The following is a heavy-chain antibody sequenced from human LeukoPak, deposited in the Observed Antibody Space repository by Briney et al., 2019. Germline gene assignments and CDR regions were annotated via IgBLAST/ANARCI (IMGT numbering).Heavy chain of an antibody. D-gene: IGHD2-2*02. V-gene: IGHV1-69*13. CDR2: IIPIFATA. CDR3: ARECSSTSCYTGGNY. J-gene: IGHJ4*02. Sequence: ASVKVSCKASGYTITSYAMNWVRQAPGQGLEWMGGIIPIFATANYAQKFQGRVTITADESTSTAYMELSSLRSEDTAVYYCARECSSTSCYTGGNYWGQGTLVTVSS. CDR1: GYTITSYA.